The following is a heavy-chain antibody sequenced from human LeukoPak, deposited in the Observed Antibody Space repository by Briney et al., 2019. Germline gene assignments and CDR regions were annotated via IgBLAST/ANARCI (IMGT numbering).Heavy chain of an antibody. CDR1: GFTFSSYD. V-gene: IGHV3-48*03. D-gene: IGHD3-3*01. Sequence: GGSLRLSCAASGFTFSSYDMNWVRQAPREWLEWVSDISSSVSTIYYTDSVKGRFTISRDNAKNSLYLQMNSLRAEDTAVYYCARDPRLLRSLDPGQGADYYYMDVWGKGTTVTVSS. CDR3: ARDPRLLRSLDPGQGADYYYMDV. J-gene: IGHJ6*03. CDR2: ISSSVSTI.